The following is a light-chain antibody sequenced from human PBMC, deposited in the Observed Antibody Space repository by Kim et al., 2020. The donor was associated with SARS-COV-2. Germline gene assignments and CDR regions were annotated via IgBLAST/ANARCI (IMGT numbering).Light chain of an antibody. CDR1: QGISIY. V-gene: IGKV1-8*01. Sequence: ESTGDRVTITCRASQGISIYLAWYQQKPGKAPKLMIYAASTLQSGVQSRFRGSGSGTDFTLPISCLQSEDFATYYCQQYYSYPLTFGGGTKVDIK. J-gene: IGKJ4*01. CDR3: QQYYSYPLT. CDR2: AAS.